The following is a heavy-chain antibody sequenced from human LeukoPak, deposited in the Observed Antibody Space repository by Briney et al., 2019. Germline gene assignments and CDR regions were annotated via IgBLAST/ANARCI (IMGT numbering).Heavy chain of an antibody. J-gene: IGHJ4*02. CDR2: ISGSGGST. D-gene: IGHD5-24*01. CDR1: GFTFSSYA. V-gene: IGHV3-23*01. Sequence: GGSLRLSCAASGFTFSSYAMSWVRQAPGKGLEWVSAISGSGGSTYYADSVKGRFTISRDNSKNTLYLQMNGLRAEDTAVYYCAKGEMATSDFDYWGQGTLVTVSS. CDR3: AKGEMATSDFDY.